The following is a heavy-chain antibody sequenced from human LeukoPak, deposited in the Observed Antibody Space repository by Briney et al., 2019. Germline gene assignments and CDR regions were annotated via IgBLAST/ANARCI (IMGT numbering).Heavy chain of an antibody. CDR3: ARETYSTKYFYFYMDV. D-gene: IGHD5-18*01. CDR1: GGSISSSNYC. Sequence: PSETLSLTCTVSGGSISSSNYCWGWIRQPPGKGLEWIGTIYYSGSTYDNPSLKSRVTISVDTSKNQFSLNLSSVTAADTAVYYCARETYSTKYFYFYMDVWGKGTTVTVSS. J-gene: IGHJ6*03. CDR2: IYYSGST. V-gene: IGHV4-39*07.